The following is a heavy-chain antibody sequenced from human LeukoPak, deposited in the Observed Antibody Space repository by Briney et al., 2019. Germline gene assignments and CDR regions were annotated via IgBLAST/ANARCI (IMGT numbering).Heavy chain of an antibody. CDR1: GGSISGYY. CDR2: IYTSGST. V-gene: IGHV4-4*07. D-gene: IGHD1-26*01. CDR3: ARESGSYSRIEY. J-gene: IGHJ4*02. Sequence: LETLSLTCTVSGGSISGYYWSWIRQSAGKGLEWIGRIYTSGSTSYNPSLESRVTMSVDTPKNQFSLKLSSVTAADTAVYYCARESGSYSRIEYWGQGTRVTVSS.